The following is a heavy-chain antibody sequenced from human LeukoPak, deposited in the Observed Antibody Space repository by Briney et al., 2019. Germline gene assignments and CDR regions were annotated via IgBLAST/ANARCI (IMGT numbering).Heavy chain of an antibody. D-gene: IGHD1-26*01. Sequence: GGSLRLSSAASGFRFSTYEMDWVRQAPGKGLEWISYISASGSSVYYADSVRGRFTISRDNAKNSLYLQMNSLGADDTAIYYCVRAGVEGSYSAYWGQGTLVTVSS. CDR2: ISASGSSV. CDR3: VRAGVEGSYSAY. V-gene: IGHV3-48*03. J-gene: IGHJ4*02. CDR1: GFRFSTYE.